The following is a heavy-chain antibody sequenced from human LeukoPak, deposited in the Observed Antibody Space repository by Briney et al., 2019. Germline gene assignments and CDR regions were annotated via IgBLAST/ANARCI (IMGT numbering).Heavy chain of an antibody. J-gene: IGHJ4*02. CDR1: GDSVSSNSVT. CDR3: ARGLYDFWSGCYFDY. CDR2: TYYRSTWYN. D-gene: IGHD3-3*01. V-gene: IGHV6-1*01. Sequence: SQTLSLTCAISGDSVSSNSVTWNWIRQSPSRGLEWLGRTYYRSTWYNDYAVSVRGRITVNPDTSKNQFSLHLNSVTPEDTAVYYCARGLYDFWSGCYFDYWGQGTLVTVSS.